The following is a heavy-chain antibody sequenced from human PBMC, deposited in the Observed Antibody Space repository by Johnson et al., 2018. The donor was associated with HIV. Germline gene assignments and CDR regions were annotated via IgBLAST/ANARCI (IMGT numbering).Heavy chain of an antibody. CDR3: AKEDSWRRAFDL. CDR2: ISYDGSNK. J-gene: IGHJ3*01. D-gene: IGHD3-3*01. CDR1: GFTFSSYA. V-gene: IGHV3-30*04. Sequence: QEKLVESGGGVVQPGRSLRLSCAASGFTFSSYAMHWVRQAPGKGLEWVAVISYDGSNKYYADSVKGRFTISRDNSKNTLYLQMNSLRAEDTAVYYCAKEDSWRRAFDLWGQGTMVTVSS.